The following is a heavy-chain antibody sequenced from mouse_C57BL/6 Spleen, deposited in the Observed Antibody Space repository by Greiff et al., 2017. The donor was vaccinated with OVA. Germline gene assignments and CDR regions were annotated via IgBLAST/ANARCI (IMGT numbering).Heavy chain of an antibody. CDR2: IHPNSGST. V-gene: IGHV1-64*01. CDR3: ARVAQATWTFAY. J-gene: IGHJ3*01. D-gene: IGHD3-2*02. Sequence: QVQLQQSGAELVKPGASVKLSCKASGYTFTSYWMHWVKQRPGQGLEWIGMIHPNSGSTNYNEKFKSKATLTVDKSSSTAYMQLSSLTSEDSAVYYCARVAQATWTFAYWGQGTLVTVSA. CDR1: GYTFTSYW.